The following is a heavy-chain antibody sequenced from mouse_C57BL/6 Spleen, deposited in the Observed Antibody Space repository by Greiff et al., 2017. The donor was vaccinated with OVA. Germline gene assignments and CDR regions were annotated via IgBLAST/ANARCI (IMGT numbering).Heavy chain of an antibody. CDR2: ICPGSGST. J-gene: IGHJ1*03. Sequence: QVQLQQPGAELVKPGASVKMSCKASGFTFTSYWITWVQQTPGKGLEWIGDICPGSGSTYYHEKFKSKATLTVDTSYSTAYMQLSSLTSEDSAVYDCARTPGGTPLYWYFDVWGTGTTVTVSS. D-gene: IGHD3-3*01. CDR1: GFTFTSYW. CDR3: ARTPGGTPLYWYFDV. V-gene: IGHV1-55*01.